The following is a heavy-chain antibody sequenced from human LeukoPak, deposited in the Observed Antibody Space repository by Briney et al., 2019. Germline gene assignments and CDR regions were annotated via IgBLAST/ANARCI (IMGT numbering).Heavy chain of an antibody. CDR2: ISAYNGNT. J-gene: IGHJ4*02. Sequence: GASVKVSCKACGYTFISYGISWVRQAPGRGLEWMGWISAYNGNTNYAQKLQGRVTMTTDTYTSTAYMELRSLRSDDTAVYYCARPYYDSSAPPYDYWGQGTLVTVSS. D-gene: IGHD3-22*01. CDR1: GYTFISYG. V-gene: IGHV1-18*01. CDR3: ARPYYDSSAPPYDY.